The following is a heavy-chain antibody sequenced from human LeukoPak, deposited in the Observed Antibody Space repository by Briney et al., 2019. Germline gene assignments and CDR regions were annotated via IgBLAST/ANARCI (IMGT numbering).Heavy chain of an antibody. Sequence: ASVKVSCKASGGTFISYAISWVRQAPGQGLEWMGGIIPIFGTANYAQKFQGRVTITADESTSTAYMELSSLRSEDTAVYYCAGGKDSDLTDFDYWGQGTLVTVSS. V-gene: IGHV1-69*13. D-gene: IGHD1-26*01. CDR3: AGGKDSDLTDFDY. CDR1: GGTFISYA. CDR2: IIPIFGTA. J-gene: IGHJ4*02.